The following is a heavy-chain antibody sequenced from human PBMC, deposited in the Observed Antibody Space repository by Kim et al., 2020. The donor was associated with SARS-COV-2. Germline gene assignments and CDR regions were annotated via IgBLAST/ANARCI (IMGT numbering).Heavy chain of an antibody. V-gene: IGHV3-33*01. D-gene: IGHD3-9*01. CDR2: IWYDGSNK. Sequence: GGSLRLSCAASGFTFSSYGMHWVRQAPGKGLEWVAVIWYDGSNKYYADSVKGRFTISRDNSKNTLYLQMNSLRAEDTAVYYCAREGEYYDILNWGQGTLVTVSS. J-gene: IGHJ4*02. CDR3: AREGEYYDILN. CDR1: GFTFSSYG.